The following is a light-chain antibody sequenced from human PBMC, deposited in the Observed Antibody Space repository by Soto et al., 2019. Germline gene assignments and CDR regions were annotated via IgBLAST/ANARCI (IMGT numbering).Light chain of an antibody. V-gene: IGKV1-33*01. CDR1: QDIREQ. CDR2: GAS. J-gene: IGKJ1*01. CDR3: QQYDNLPRT. Sequence: DIQMTQSPSSLSASVGDRVTITCQASQDIREQLNWFQQKPGKDPKLLMYGASSLETGGPSRFSGSGSGTDFTFSISSLQPEDIATYYCQQYDNLPRTFGQGTKVEIK.